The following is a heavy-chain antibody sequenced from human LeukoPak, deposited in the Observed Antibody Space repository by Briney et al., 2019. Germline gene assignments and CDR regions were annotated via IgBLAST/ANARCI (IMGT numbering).Heavy chain of an antibody. CDR1: GYTFTGYY. CDR3: ARAGLRFLEWPTDY. Sequence: ASAKVSCKASGYTFTGYYMHWVRQAPGQGLEWMGWINPNSGGTNYAQKFQGRVTMTRDTSISTAYMELSRLRSDDTAVYYCARAGLRFLEWPTDYWGQGTLVTVSS. V-gene: IGHV1-2*02. D-gene: IGHD3-3*01. CDR2: INPNSGGT. J-gene: IGHJ4*02.